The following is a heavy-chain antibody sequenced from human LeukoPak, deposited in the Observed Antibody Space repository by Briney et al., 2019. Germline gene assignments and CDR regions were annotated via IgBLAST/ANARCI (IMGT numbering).Heavy chain of an antibody. V-gene: IGHV4-38-2*02. J-gene: IGHJ4*02. Sequence: SETLSLTCSVSGFSISGVYYWGWPRQPPVKGLEWLGSIYHSGKTDYNPSLKSRVTISVDTAKNKFFLRRGSVTAADTAVYYCARIVQIAGTIPHWGQGSLVTVSS. CDR1: GFSISGVYY. CDR2: IYHSGKT. D-gene: IGHD1-1*01. CDR3: ARIVQIAGTIPH.